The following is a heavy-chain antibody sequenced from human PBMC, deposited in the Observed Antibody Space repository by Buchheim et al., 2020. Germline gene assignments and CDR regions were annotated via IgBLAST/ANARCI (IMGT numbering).Heavy chain of an antibody. J-gene: IGHJ6*02. Sequence: VQLVESGGGVVQPGRSLRLSCAASGFTFSTSGLHWVRQAPGKGLVWISRIKSDGSITSYADSVKGRFTISRDNAKNTLYLQMNSLRAEDTAVYYCARPISPSGANPYYHGLDVWGQGTT. V-gene: IGHV3-74*02. CDR1: GFTFSTSG. CDR2: IKSDGSIT. CDR3: ARPISPSGANPYYHGLDV. D-gene: IGHD4/OR15-4a*01.